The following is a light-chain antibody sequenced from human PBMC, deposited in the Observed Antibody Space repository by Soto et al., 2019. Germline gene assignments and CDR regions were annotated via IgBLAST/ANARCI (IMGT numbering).Light chain of an antibody. J-gene: IGLJ1*01. CDR3: SSYTSSSTPLV. V-gene: IGLV2-14*01. CDR2: DVS. Sequence: QSVLTQPASASGSPGQSITISCTGTSSDVGGYNYVSWYQQHPGKAPKLMIYDVSNRPSGVSNRFSGSKSGNTASLTISGLQAEDEADYYCSSYTSSSTPLVFGTGTKVTVL. CDR1: SSDVGGYNY.